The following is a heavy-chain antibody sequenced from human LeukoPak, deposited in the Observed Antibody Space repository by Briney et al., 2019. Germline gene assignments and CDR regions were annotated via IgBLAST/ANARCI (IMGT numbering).Heavy chain of an antibody. CDR2: IYTSGST. D-gene: IGHD5-24*01. CDR3: AEGGYNYFGY. CDR1: GGSFSGYY. J-gene: IGHJ4*02. V-gene: IGHV4-4*09. Sequence: SETLSLTCAVYGGSFSGYYWSWIRQPPGKGLEWIGYIYTSGSTNYNPSLKSRVTISVDTSKNQFSLKLSSVTAADTAVYYCAEGGYNYFGYWGQGTLVTVSS.